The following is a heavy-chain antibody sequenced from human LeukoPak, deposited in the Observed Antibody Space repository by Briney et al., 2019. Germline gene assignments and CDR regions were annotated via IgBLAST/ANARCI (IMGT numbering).Heavy chain of an antibody. CDR2: ISSSGSTI. CDR1: GFTFSDYY. CDR3: ANGRYSYGYKNAFDI. Sequence: GGSLRLSCAASGFTFSDYYMSWIRQAPGKGLEWVSYISSSGSTIYYADSVKGRFTISRDNAKNSLYLQMNSPRAEDTAVYYCANGRYSYGYKNAFDIWGQGTMVTVSS. V-gene: IGHV3-11*04. J-gene: IGHJ3*02. D-gene: IGHD5-18*01.